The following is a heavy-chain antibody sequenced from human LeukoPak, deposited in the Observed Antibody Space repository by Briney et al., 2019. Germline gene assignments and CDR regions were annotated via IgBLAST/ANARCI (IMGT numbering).Heavy chain of an antibody. CDR1: GFTFSNAW. J-gene: IGHJ1*01. CDR2: IKSKTDGGTT. D-gene: IGHD3-10*01. Sequence: KAGGSLRLSCAASGFTFSNAWVSWVRQAPGKGLEWVGRIKSKTDGGTTDYAAPVKGRFTISRDDSKNTLYLQMNSLKTEDTAVYYCTTVFPFTMVRGVISYFQHWGQGTLVTVSS. V-gene: IGHV3-15*01. CDR3: TTVFPFTMVRGVISYFQH.